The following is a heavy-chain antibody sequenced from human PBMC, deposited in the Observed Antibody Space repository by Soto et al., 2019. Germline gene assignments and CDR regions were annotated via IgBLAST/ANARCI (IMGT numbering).Heavy chain of an antibody. CDR1: GFTFANYA. CDR2: ISGSAGST. J-gene: IGHJ4*02. Sequence: GGSLRLSCAASGFTFANYAMTWVRQAPGKGLEWVAVISGSAGSTFYADSVKGRFTISRDNSMNTVYLQMNSLRGEDTAVYYCAKEEGSTWYPTDYWGQGTLVTVSS. CDR3: AKEEGSTWYPTDY. V-gene: IGHV3-23*01. D-gene: IGHD6-13*01.